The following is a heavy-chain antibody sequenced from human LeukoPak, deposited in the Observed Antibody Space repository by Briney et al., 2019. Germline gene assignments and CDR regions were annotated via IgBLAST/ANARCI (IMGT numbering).Heavy chain of an antibody. J-gene: IGHJ3*02. CDR3: ARDRVFTDAFDI. Sequence: PSETLSLTCTVSGGSISSSYWSWIRQPPGKGLEWIGYIYYSGSTNYNPSLKSRVTISVDTSKNQFSLKLSSVTAADTAVYYCARDRVFTDAFDIWGQGTMVTVSS. V-gene: IGHV4-59*01. CDR1: GGSISSSY. CDR2: IYYSGST.